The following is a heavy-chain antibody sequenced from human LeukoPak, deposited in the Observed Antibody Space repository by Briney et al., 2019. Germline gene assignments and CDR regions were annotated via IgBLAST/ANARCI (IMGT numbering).Heavy chain of an antibody. D-gene: IGHD3-3*01. CDR1: GGSISSGSYY. Sequence: SQTLSLTCTVSGGSISSGSYYWSWIRQPAGKGLEWIGRIYTSGSTNYNPSLKSRVTISVDTSKNQFSLKLSSVTAADTAVYYCARDSIPVLRFLEWLPAYYYYYGMDVWGQGTTVTVSS. CDR2: IYTSGST. V-gene: IGHV4-61*02. J-gene: IGHJ6*02. CDR3: ARDSIPVLRFLEWLPAYYYYYGMDV.